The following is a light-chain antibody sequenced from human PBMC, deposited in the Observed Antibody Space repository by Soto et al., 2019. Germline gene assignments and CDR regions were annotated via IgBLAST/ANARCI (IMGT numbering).Light chain of an antibody. CDR3: QQYSSSPLT. J-gene: IGKJ4*01. Sequence: EIVLTQSPGTLSLSPGEIATLSCRASQSVRSSHLAWYQQKPGQAPRLLIYGASSRATGIPDRFSGSGSGTDFTLTISRLEPEDVAVYYCQQYSSSPLTLGGGTKVDIK. V-gene: IGKV3-20*01. CDR2: GAS. CDR1: QSVRSSH.